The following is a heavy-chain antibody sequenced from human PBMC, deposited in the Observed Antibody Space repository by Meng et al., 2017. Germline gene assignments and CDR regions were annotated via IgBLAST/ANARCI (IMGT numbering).Heavy chain of an antibody. CDR2: INHSGST. CDR3: ARVGSFLRDY. J-gene: IGHJ4*02. V-gene: IGHV4-34*01. Sequence: GQLQEWGAGLVKASEALSLTCAVYGGSFSGYYWSWIRQPPGKGLEWIGEINHSGSTNYNPSLKSRVTISVDTSKNQFSLKLSSVTAADTAVYYCARVGSFLRDYWGQGTLVTVSS. CDR1: GGSFSGYY. D-gene: IGHD2/OR15-2a*01.